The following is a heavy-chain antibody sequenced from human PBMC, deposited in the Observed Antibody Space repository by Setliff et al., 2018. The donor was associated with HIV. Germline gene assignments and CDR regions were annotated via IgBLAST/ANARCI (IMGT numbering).Heavy chain of an antibody. CDR3: ARRIFHSSFPSFDS. V-gene: IGHV4-4*08. Sequence: PSETLSLTCTVSGGSISSYYWSWIRQPPGKGLEWIGYIYTSGSINHNPSLKSRVTISVDTSKNQFSLKVTSVTAADTAVYYCARRIFHSSFPSFDSWGQGTLVTVSS. J-gene: IGHJ4*02. D-gene: IGHD2-15*01. CDR2: IYTSGSI. CDR1: GGSISSYY.